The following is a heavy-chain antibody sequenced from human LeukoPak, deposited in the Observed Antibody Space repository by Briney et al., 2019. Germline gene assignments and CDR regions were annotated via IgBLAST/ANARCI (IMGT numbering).Heavy chain of an antibody. CDR2: INPDGSTT. Sequence: GGSLRLSCAASGFTFSRDSMHWVRQSPGKGLVWLSRINPDGSTTNYADSVKGRFTISRDNAKNTLYLQMNSLRDEDTAVYYCARVRMIVVASDAFDIWGQGTMVTVSS. V-gene: IGHV3-74*01. D-gene: IGHD3-22*01. CDR1: GFTFSRDS. J-gene: IGHJ3*02. CDR3: ARVRMIVVASDAFDI.